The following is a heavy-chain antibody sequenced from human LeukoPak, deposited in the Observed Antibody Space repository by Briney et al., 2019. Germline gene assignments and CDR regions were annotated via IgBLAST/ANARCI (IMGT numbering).Heavy chain of an antibody. CDR2: IRSKAYGGTT. J-gene: IGHJ6*02. CDR3: TRGPIQVWLYYGMDV. CDR1: GFTFGDHA. V-gene: IGHV3-49*04. D-gene: IGHD5-18*01. Sequence: GGSLGLSCTASGFTFGDHAMSWVRQAPGKGLEWVGFIRSKAYGGTTEYAASVKGRFIISRDDSKSIAYLQMNSLKTEDTAVYYCTRGPIQVWLYYGMDVWGQGTTVIVSS.